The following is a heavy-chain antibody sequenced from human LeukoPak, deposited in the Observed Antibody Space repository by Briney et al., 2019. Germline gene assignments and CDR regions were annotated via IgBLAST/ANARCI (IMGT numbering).Heavy chain of an antibody. CDR2: IRFDGSNT. CDR3: SKVGGIELAVSYSMDV. D-gene: IGHD6-19*01. CDR1: GFTFRNYD. J-gene: IGHJ6*03. Sequence: GGSLRLSCEASGFTFRNYDMYWVRQAPGKGLEWVAFIRFDGSNTHYGDSVKGRFTISRYNSKNTLYLQMNSLRVEDSALYYCSKVGGIELAVSYSMDVWGKGTTVTVS. V-gene: IGHV3-30*02.